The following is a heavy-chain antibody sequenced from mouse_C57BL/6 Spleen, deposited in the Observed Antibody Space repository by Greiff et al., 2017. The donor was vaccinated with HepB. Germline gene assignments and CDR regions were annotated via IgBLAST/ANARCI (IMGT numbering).Heavy chain of an antibody. D-gene: IGHD2-3*01. Sequence: EVKLMESGGGLVQPGGSLKLSCAASGFTFSDYYMYWVRQTPEKRLEWVAYISNGGGSTYYPDTVKGRFTISRDNAKNTLYLQMSRLKSEDTAMYYCARRGDGSYFDVWGTGTTVTVSS. J-gene: IGHJ1*03. CDR1: GFTFSDYY. CDR3: ARRGDGSYFDV. V-gene: IGHV5-12*01. CDR2: ISNGGGST.